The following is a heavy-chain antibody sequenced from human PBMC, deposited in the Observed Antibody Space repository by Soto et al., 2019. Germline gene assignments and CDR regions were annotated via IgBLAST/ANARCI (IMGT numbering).Heavy chain of an antibody. D-gene: IGHD5-12*01. Sequence: PGESLKISCKGSGYSFTSYWIAWVRQMPGQGLEWMGIISPGDSDTRYSPAFQGQVTISVDKSINTAYLQWRSLKASDTAMYYCASQEMATKNVDAFDIWGQGTMVTVSS. CDR2: ISPGDSDT. CDR3: ASQEMATKNVDAFDI. V-gene: IGHV5-51*01. J-gene: IGHJ3*02. CDR1: GYSFTSYW.